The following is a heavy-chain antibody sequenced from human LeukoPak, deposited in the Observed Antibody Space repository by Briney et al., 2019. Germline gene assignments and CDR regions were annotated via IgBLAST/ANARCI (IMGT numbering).Heavy chain of an antibody. Sequence: QPGGSLRLSCAASGFTFSSYGMHWVRQAPGKGLEWVAVISYDGSNKYYADSVKGRFTISRDNSKNTLYLQMNSLRAEDTAVYYCAKDNRQWLPPGYYFDYWGQGTLVTVSS. V-gene: IGHV3-30*18. J-gene: IGHJ4*02. CDR2: ISYDGSNK. CDR1: GFTFSSYG. CDR3: AKDNRQWLPPGYYFDY. D-gene: IGHD6-19*01.